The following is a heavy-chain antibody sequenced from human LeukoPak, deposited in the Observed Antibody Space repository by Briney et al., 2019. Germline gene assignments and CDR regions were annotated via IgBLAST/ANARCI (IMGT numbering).Heavy chain of an antibody. CDR2: ISYDGSNK. J-gene: IGHJ5*02. Sequence: GGSLRLSCAASGFTFGSYAMHWVRQAPGKGLEWVAVISYDGSNKYYADSVKGRFTISRDNSKNTLYLQMNSLRAEDTAVYYCARVETGVFDPWGQGTLVTVSS. D-gene: IGHD3-10*01. CDR1: GFTFGSYA. CDR3: ARVETGVFDP. V-gene: IGHV3-30*04.